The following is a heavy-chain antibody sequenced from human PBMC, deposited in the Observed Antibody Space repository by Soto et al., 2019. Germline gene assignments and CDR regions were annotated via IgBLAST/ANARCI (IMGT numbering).Heavy chain of an antibody. D-gene: IGHD3-22*01. V-gene: IGHV1-69*13. CDR2: IIPIFGTS. J-gene: IGHJ4*01. CDR1: GGTFSSYA. Sequence: SGNVSCTASGGTFSSYAISWVRQAPGQGLEWMGGIIPIFGTSNYAQKFQGRVTITADESTSTAYMELSSLRSEDTAVYYCARHHYDSSGYRSFFKGDFECWGNGNMV. CDR3: ARHHYDSSGYRSFFKGDFEC.